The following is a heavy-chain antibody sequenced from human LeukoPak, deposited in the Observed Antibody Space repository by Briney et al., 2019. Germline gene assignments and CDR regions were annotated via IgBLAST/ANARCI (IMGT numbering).Heavy chain of an antibody. Sequence: ASVKVSCKASGYTFTSYYMHWVRQAPGQGLEWMGIINPSGGSTSYAQKFQGRVTMTRDTSTSTVYMELSSLRSEDTAVYYCARDGTIVSTKKYSGYDWEYYFDYWGQGTLVTASS. V-gene: IGHV1-46*01. J-gene: IGHJ4*02. CDR2: INPSGGST. CDR1: GYTFTSYY. D-gene: IGHD5-12*01. CDR3: ARDGTIVSTKKYSGYDWEYYFDY.